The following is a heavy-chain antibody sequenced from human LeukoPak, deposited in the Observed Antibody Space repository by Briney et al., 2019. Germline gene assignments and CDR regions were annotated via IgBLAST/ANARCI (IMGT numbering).Heavy chain of an antibody. CDR2: IYYSGST. CDR3: ARVKDPGGYYYYYYMDV. D-gene: IGHD3-16*01. J-gene: IGHJ6*03. CDR1: GGSISRYY. V-gene: IGHV4-59*12. Sequence: SETLSLTCTVSGGSISRYYWSWIRQPPGKGLEWIGYIYYSGSTNYNTSLKSRVTISVDTSKNQFSLKLSSVTAADTAVYYCARVKDPGGYYYYYYMDVRGKGTTVTVSS.